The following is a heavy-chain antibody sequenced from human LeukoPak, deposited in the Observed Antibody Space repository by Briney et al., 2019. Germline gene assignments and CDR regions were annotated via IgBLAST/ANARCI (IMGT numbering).Heavy chain of an antibody. CDR3: AREDYGSGSYKLG. CDR2: IYSGGST. CDR1: GFTVSSNY. J-gene: IGHJ4*02. V-gene: IGHV3-53*01. Sequence: GGSLRLSCAAPGFTVSSNYMSWVRQAPGKGLEWVSVIYSGGSTYYADSVKGRFTISRDNSKNTLYLQMNSLRAEDTAVYYCAREDYGSGSYKLGWGQGTLVTVSS. D-gene: IGHD3-10*01.